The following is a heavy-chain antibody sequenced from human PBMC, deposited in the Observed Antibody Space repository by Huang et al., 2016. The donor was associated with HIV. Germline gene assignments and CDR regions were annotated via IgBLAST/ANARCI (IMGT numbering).Heavy chain of an antibody. D-gene: IGHD6-19*01. CDR1: GFTFRDRP. CDR3: ARDTTTVAGLDF. Sequence: QVQLVESGGGVVQPGRSLRLSCAVSGFTFRDRPMHWVRQAPGKGLEWVAVISVDGRNKFYADFVRGRFTISRDNSKNILYLQLNSLTPADTSIYYCARDTTTVAGLDFWGQGALVTVSS. J-gene: IGHJ4*02. V-gene: IGHV3-30*14. CDR2: ISVDGRNK.